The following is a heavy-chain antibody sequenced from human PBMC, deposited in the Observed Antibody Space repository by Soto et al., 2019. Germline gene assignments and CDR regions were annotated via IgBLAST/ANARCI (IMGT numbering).Heavy chain of an antibody. Sequence: KASETLSLTCTVSGDSISSYYWSWIRQPAGKGLEWIGRIYTSGSTNYNPSLKSRVTMSVDTSKNQFSLKLSSVTAADTAVYYCARALKIAAGSGMDVWGQGTTVTVSS. CDR3: ARALKIAAGSGMDV. CDR2: IYTSGST. J-gene: IGHJ6*02. CDR1: GDSISSYY. V-gene: IGHV4-4*07. D-gene: IGHD6-13*01.